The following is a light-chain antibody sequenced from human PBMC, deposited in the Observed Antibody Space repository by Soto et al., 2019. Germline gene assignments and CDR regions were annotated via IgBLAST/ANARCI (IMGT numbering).Light chain of an antibody. V-gene: IGKV3-20*01. CDR1: QSVSAGH. CDR2: GAS. Sequence: EIVLTQSPGTLSLSPGERATLSCRASQSVSAGHLAWYQQKPGQAPRLLIYGASSRATGIPDRFSGSGSGTDFTLTISSLQPEDFATYYCQQSYSSPPTFGHGTKVEIK. J-gene: IGKJ1*01. CDR3: QQSYSSPPT.